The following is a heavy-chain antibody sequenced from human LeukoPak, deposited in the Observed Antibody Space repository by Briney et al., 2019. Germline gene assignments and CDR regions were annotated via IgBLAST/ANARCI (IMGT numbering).Heavy chain of an antibody. Sequence: GGSLRLSCAASRFTFSNFWMSWVRQAPGKGLEWVAVISYDGSNKYYADSVKGRFTISRDNSKNTLYLQMNSLRAEDTAVYYCARDNDSSGWYRYYYYGMDVWGQGTTVTVSS. CDR3: ARDNDSSGWYRYYYYGMDV. V-gene: IGHV3-30*03. J-gene: IGHJ6*02. CDR1: RFTFSNFW. CDR2: ISYDGSNK. D-gene: IGHD6-19*01.